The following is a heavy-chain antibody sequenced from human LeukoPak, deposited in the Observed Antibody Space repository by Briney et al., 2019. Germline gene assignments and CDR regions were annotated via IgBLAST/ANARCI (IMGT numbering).Heavy chain of an antibody. D-gene: IGHD2-15*01. Sequence: GGSLRLSCAASGFTFSSYSMNWVRQAPGKGLEWVSYISSSSSTIYYADSVKGRFTISRDNAKNSLYLQMSSLRAEDTAVYYCARDLGYCSGGSCYPHDYWGQGTLVTVSS. CDR3: ARDLGYCSGGSCYPHDY. CDR2: ISSSSSTI. J-gene: IGHJ4*02. V-gene: IGHV3-48*01. CDR1: GFTFSSYS.